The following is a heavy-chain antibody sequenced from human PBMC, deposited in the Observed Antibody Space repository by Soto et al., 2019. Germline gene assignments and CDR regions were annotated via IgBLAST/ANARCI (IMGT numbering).Heavy chain of an antibody. J-gene: IGHJ4*02. CDR3: ARDLVAAAGTRAPGFDY. Sequence: LRLSCAASGFTFSSYSMNWVRQAPGKGLEWVSSISSSSSYIYYADSVKGRFTISRDNAKNSLYLQMNSLRAEDTAVYYCARDLVAAAGTRAPGFDYWGQGTLVTVSS. D-gene: IGHD6-13*01. V-gene: IGHV3-21*01. CDR2: ISSSSSYI. CDR1: GFTFSSYS.